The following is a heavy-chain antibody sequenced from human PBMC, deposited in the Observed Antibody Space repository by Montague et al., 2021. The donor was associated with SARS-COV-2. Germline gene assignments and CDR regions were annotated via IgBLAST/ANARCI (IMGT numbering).Heavy chain of an antibody. Sequence: TLSLTCTVSGGSISSGGYYWSWIRQPAGKGLEWIGRMYTSGSTNYNPSLKSRFTISVDTSKNQFSLKLSSVTAADTAVYYCAGQLAGFWCGYFDYWGQGTLVTVSS. J-gene: IGHJ4*02. CDR2: MYTSGST. CDR3: AGQLAGFWCGYFDY. D-gene: IGHD3-3*01. CDR1: GGSISSGGYY. V-gene: IGHV4-61*02.